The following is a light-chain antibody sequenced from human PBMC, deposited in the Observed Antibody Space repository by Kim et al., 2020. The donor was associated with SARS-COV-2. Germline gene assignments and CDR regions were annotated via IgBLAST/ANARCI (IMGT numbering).Light chain of an antibody. Sequence: VSTGERATLSCRASQSVSSNLAWYQPKPGQAPRLVIYGASTRATGIPARFSGSGSGTEFTLAISSLQSEDFAVYYCQQYNNWRPYTFGQGTKLEI. CDR3: QQYNNWRPYT. V-gene: IGKV3-15*01. CDR2: GAS. CDR1: QSVSSN. J-gene: IGKJ2*01.